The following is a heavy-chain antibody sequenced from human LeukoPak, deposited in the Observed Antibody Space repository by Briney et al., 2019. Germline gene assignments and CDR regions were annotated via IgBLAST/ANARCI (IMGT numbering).Heavy chain of an antibody. Sequence: GGSLRLSCAASGFTFSSYGMNWVRQAPGKGLEWVSSISSSSSYIYYADSVKGRFTISRDNAKNSLYLQMNSLRAEDTAVYYCARDPQGGYSFYYFDYWGQGTLVTVSS. J-gene: IGHJ4*02. CDR2: ISSSSSYI. D-gene: IGHD4-23*01. V-gene: IGHV3-21*01. CDR3: ARDPQGGYSFYYFDY. CDR1: GFTFSSYG.